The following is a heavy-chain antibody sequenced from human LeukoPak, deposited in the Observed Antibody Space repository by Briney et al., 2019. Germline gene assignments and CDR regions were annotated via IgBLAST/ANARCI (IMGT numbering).Heavy chain of an antibody. CDR3: AREGSDY. J-gene: IGHJ4*02. CDR2: MNPNSGNT. Sequence: GASVKVSCKASGYTFTSYEINWVRQATGQGLEWMGYMNPNSGNTGYAQKFQGRVTITTNTSTSTAYMELSSLRSDDTAVYYCAREGSDYWGQAPLVTVSS. V-gene: IGHV1-8*03. CDR1: GYTFTSYE.